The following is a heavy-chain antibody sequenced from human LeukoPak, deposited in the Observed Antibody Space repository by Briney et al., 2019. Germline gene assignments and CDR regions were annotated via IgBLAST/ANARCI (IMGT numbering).Heavy chain of an antibody. Sequence: SETLSLTCTVSGGSISSYYWSWIRQPPGKGLEWIGYIYSSGSTNSNPSLKSRVTISVDTSKSQFSLKMTSVTAADTTVYYCARQGSGGRAFDIWGQGTMVTVSS. J-gene: IGHJ3*02. CDR3: ARQGSGGRAFDI. V-gene: IGHV4-59*08. CDR2: IYSSGST. CDR1: GGSISSYY. D-gene: IGHD1-26*01.